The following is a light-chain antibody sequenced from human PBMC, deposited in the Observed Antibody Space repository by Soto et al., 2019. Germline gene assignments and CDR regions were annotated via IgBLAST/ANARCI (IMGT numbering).Light chain of an antibody. Sequence: DIQMTQSPTSLSASVGDRVTITCRASQSISSYLNWYQQKPGKAPKLLIYGASSLQSGVPSRFRGSGSGTDFTLTISSLQPEDFATYYCQQCYSTPLTFGQGTKVEIK. CDR1: QSISSY. V-gene: IGKV1-39*01. CDR2: GAS. J-gene: IGKJ1*01. CDR3: QQCYSTPLT.